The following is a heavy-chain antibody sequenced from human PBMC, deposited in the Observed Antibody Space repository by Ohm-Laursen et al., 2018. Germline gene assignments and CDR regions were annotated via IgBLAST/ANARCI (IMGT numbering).Heavy chain of an antibody. V-gene: IGHV3-15*01. CDR2: IKSKTDGGTT. CDR3: IHISATGVY. D-gene: IGHD6-13*01. Sequence: SLRLSCTASGFTFINACMNWVRQAPGKGLEWVGRIKSKTDGGTTDYAKPVKSRFTISRDDSKNTLYLQMNSLKTEDTAVYYCIHISATGVYWGQGTLVTVSS. J-gene: IGHJ4*02. CDR1: GFTFINAC.